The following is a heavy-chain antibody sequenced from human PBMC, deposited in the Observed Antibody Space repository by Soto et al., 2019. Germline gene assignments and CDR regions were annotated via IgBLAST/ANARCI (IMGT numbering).Heavy chain of an antibody. J-gene: IGHJ4*02. V-gene: IGHV3-30-3*01. Sequence: GGSLRLSCAASGFTFSRFAMHWVRQAPGKGLEWVAVISFDGSNKSYADSVKGRFTISRDNSKNTLYFQMNSLRIDDTAVYYCARGLAVARYPFDHWGQGTLVTVSS. CDR1: GFTFSRFA. CDR2: ISFDGSNK. CDR3: ARGLAVARYPFDH. D-gene: IGHD6-19*01.